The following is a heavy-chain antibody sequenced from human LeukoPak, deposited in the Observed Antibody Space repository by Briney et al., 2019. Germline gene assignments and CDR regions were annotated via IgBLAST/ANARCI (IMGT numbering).Heavy chain of an antibody. CDR3: ANGGTYSSGP. Sequence: PGGSLRLSCAASGFTFDDYAMHWVRQAPGKGLEWVSGISWNSGSIGYADSVKGRFTISRDNAKNSLYLQMNSLRAEDTAVYYCANGGTYSSGPWGQGTLVTVSS. D-gene: IGHD3-22*01. CDR2: ISWNSGSI. CDR1: GFTFDDYA. V-gene: IGHV3-9*01. J-gene: IGHJ5*02.